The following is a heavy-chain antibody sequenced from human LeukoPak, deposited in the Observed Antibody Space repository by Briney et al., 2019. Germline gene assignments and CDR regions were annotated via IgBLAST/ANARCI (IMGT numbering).Heavy chain of an antibody. V-gene: IGHV3-30*03. CDR2: ISSSGNQN. J-gene: IGHJ2*01. CDR1: GFTFSYYG. Sequence: GGSLRLSCAGSGFTFSYYGIHWARQAPDKGLEWVAAISSSGNQNYYGDSVKGRFTISRDNSKNTLYLQMNSLSAEDTAVYYCARDADPSGRNWYFDLWGRGTLVTVAS. CDR3: ARDADPSGRNWYFDL. D-gene: IGHD6-19*01.